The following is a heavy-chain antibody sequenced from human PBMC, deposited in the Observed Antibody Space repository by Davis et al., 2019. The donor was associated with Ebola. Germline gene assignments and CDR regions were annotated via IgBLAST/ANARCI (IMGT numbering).Heavy chain of an antibody. CDR1: GFIFSSYV. V-gene: IGHV3-23*01. CDR2: LGTSADT. CDR3: AKDTSNIWFDI. Sequence: GGSLRLSCAASGFIFSSYVMNWVRQAPGKGLEWVSTLGTSADTYYAESVKGRFTISRDNSKNTLYLQMNGLRVEDTAIYYCAKDTSNIWFDIWGQGTMVTVSS. D-gene: IGHD1-26*01. J-gene: IGHJ3*02.